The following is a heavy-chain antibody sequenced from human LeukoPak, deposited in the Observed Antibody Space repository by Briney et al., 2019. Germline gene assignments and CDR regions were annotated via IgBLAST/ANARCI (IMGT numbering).Heavy chain of an antibody. CDR3: AKAGYSGYDFFDY. CDR1: GFTFDGYA. V-gene: IGHV3-9*01. D-gene: IGHD5-12*01. Sequence: GGSLRLSCAASGFTFDGYAMHWVRQAPGKGLEWVSGISWNSGSIGYADSVKGRFTISGDNAKNSLYLQMNSLRAEDTALYYCAKAGYSGYDFFDYWGQGTLVTVSS. J-gene: IGHJ4*02. CDR2: ISWNSGSI.